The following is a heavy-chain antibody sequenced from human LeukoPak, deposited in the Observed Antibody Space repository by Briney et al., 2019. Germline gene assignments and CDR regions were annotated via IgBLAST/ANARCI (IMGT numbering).Heavy chain of an antibody. CDR1: GGSISSYY. Sequence: SETLSLTCTVSGGSISSYYWSWIRQPPGKGLEWIGYIYYSGSTNYNPSLKSRVTISVDTSKNQFSLKVSSVTAADTAVYYCARDGDYYDSSGYYYPNWFDPWGQGTLVTVSS. V-gene: IGHV4-59*01. J-gene: IGHJ5*02. CDR3: ARDGDYYDSSGYYYPNWFDP. CDR2: IYYSGST. D-gene: IGHD3-22*01.